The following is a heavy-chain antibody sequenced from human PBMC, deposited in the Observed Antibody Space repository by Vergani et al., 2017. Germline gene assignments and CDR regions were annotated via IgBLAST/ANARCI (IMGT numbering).Heavy chain of an antibody. CDR2: IEQDGSKK. CDR3: ARVGDGDYFPDY. J-gene: IGHJ4*02. V-gene: IGHV3-7*01. Sequence: EVQLLESGGSLKQPGGSVRLSCAASGFTFSTYAMHWVRQAPGKGLEWVANIEQDGSKKSYVDSVKGRFTISRDNAKNSLYLQMNSLRVEDTAVYYCARVGDGDYFPDYWGQGTLVTVSS. CDR1: GFTFSTYA. D-gene: IGHD4-17*01.